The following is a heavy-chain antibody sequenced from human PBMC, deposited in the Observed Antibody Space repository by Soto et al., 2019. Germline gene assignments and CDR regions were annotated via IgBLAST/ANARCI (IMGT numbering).Heavy chain of an antibody. J-gene: IGHJ6*02. CDR3: ARDPEGRITIFGVLTYGMDV. CDR1: GGTFSRYA. D-gene: IGHD3-3*01. V-gene: IGHV1-69*06. Sequence: GASVKVSCKASGGTFSRYAISWVRQAPGQGLEWMGGIIPIFGTANYAQKFQGRVTITADKSTSTAYMELSSLRSEDTAVYYCARDPEGRITIFGVLTYGMDVWGQGTTVTVSS. CDR2: IIPIFGTA.